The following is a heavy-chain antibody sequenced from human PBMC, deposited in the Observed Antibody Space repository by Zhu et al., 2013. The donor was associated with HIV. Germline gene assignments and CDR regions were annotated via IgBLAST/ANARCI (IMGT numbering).Heavy chain of an antibody. CDR1: GYRFTNYW. D-gene: IGHD2-2*02. CDR3: ARHARFDGYCGSTTCYTVYGMDV. Sequence: EVQLVQSGAEVKKPGESLKISCKGSGYRFTNYWIGWVRQMPGKGLEWMGIIYPGDSDTRYSPSFQGQVTISADKSSSTAYLQWSSLKASDTAMYYCARHARFDGYCGSTTCYTVYGMDVWGQGTTVTVSS. J-gene: IGHJ6*02. CDR2: IYPGDSDT. V-gene: IGHV5-51*01.